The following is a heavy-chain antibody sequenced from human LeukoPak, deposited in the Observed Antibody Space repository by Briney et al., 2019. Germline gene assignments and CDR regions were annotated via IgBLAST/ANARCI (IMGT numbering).Heavy chain of an antibody. D-gene: IGHD2-8*01. CDR1: GGSISSGGYY. CDR3: ARAPIVLMVYAYTGYYGMDV. Sequence: SETLSLTCAVSGGSISSGGYYWSWIRQHPGKGLEWIGYIYYSGSTYYNPSLKSRVTISVDTSKNQFSLKLSSVTAADTAVYYCARAPIVLMVYAYTGYYGMDVWGQGTTVTVSS. J-gene: IGHJ6*02. CDR2: IYYSGST. V-gene: IGHV4-31*11.